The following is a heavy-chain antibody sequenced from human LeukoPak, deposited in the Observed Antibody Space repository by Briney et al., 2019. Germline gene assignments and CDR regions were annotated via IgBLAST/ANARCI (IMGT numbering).Heavy chain of an antibody. CDR3: ARDMGYADY. CDR1: GFTFSSYW. Sequence: HPGGSLRLSCAASGFTFSSYWMTWVRQAPGKGLEWVANIKQHGSEKNYVDSVKGRFTISRDSAKNLLYLQMNSLRAEDTAMYYCARDMGYADYWGQGTLVTVSS. D-gene: IGHD5-12*01. V-gene: IGHV3-7*03. CDR2: IKQHGSEK. J-gene: IGHJ4*02.